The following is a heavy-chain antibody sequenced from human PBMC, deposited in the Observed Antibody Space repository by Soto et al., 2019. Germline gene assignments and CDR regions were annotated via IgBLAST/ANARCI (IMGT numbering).Heavy chain of an antibody. Sequence: EVQLLESGGGLVQPGGSLRLSCAASGFTFSSYAMSWVRQAPGKGLEWVSAISGSGGSTYYADSVKGRFTISRDNSKNKMYLQMKSLRAEDTDVYYCAKSLGISASGFVDCFDPWGQGTLVTVSS. J-gene: IGHJ5*02. CDR2: ISGSGGST. CDR3: AKSLGISASGFVDCFDP. D-gene: IGHD6-25*01. CDR1: GFTFSSYA. V-gene: IGHV3-23*01.